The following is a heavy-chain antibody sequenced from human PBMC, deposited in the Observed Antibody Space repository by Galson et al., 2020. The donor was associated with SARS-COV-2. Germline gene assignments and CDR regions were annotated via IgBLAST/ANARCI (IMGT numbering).Heavy chain of an antibody. CDR3: ARDRYCTTTTCYNWFDP. J-gene: IGHJ5*02. Sequence: GESLKISCGASGFVFSTFGMQWVRQAPGKGLAWVAFSSFDGINEYYADSVKGRFTVSKDNSKNTVFLQMNSLRVEDTAVYYCARDRYCTTTTCYNWFDPWGQGTLVTVSS. CDR1: GFVFSTFG. V-gene: IGHV3-33*05. D-gene: IGHD2-2*02. CDR2: SSFDGINE.